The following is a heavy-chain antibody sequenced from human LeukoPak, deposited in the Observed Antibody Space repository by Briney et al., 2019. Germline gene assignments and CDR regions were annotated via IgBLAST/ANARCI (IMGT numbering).Heavy chain of an antibody. Sequence: ASVKVSCKASGYTFTSYAMHWVRQAPGQRLEWMGRIIPIFGITNYAQKFQGRVTITADKSTSTAYMELSSLRSEDTAVYYCARDRGVVIDTYYSDNYGMDVWGRGTTVTVSS. CDR2: IIPIFGIT. D-gene: IGHD2-21*01. CDR3: ARDRGVVIDTYYSDNYGMDV. CDR1: GYTFTSYA. J-gene: IGHJ6*02. V-gene: IGHV1-69*04.